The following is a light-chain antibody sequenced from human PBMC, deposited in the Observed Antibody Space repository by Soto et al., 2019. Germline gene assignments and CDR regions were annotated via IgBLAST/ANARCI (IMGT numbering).Light chain of an antibody. CDR1: SADVGSYNL. J-gene: IGLJ2*01. CDR3: CSYAGSSTHVV. CDR2: EVS. Sequence: QSVLTQPASVSGSPGQSITISCTGTSADVGSYNLVSWYQQHPGKAPKLMIYEVSKRPSGVSNRFSGSKSGNTASLTISGLQAEDEADYSCCSYAGSSTHVVFGGGTKLTVL. V-gene: IGLV2-23*02.